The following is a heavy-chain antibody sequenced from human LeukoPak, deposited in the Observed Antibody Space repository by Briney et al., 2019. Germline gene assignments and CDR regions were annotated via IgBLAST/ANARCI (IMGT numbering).Heavy chain of an antibody. V-gene: IGHV3-23*01. CDR2: ISESGGRT. Sequence: GGSLRLSCSASGFTFRNYDMSWVRQAPGKGLEWVSGISESGGRTYYADSVKGRFTISRDKSKNTLYLQTNSLRAEDTAVYYCARGLTTANTDWFDPWGQGTLVTVSS. CDR3: ARGLTTANTDWFDP. CDR1: GFTFRNYD. J-gene: IGHJ5*02. D-gene: IGHD4-11*01.